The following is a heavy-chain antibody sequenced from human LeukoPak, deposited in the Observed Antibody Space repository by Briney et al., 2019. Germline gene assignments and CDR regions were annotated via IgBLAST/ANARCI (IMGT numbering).Heavy chain of an antibody. V-gene: IGHV3-33*01. CDR2: IWYDGSNK. CDR1: GFTFSSYG. J-gene: IGHJ4*02. D-gene: IGHD5-12*01. Sequence: GGSLRLSCAASGFTFSSYGMHWVRQAPDKGLEWVAIIWYDGSNKFYADSVKGRFTISRDNSKNTLYLQMNSLRAEDTAVYYCARGGNRVATTGGYFDYWGQGTLVTVSS. CDR3: ARGGNRVATTGGYFDY.